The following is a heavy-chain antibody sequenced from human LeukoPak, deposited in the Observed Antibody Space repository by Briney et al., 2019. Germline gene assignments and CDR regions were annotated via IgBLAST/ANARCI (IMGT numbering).Heavy chain of an antibody. J-gene: IGHJ4*02. Sequence: GGSLRLSCAAAGFTFMNAWMSWVRQAPGKGLDWVGRIKSKGDGETTDYAAPVKGRFTISRDDSKATLYLQMNSLKTEDTAFYYCIVSSSGIGGGFWRQGTLVTVSS. V-gene: IGHV3-15*01. D-gene: IGHD3-16*01. CDR3: IVSSSGIGGGF. CDR2: IKSKGDGETT. CDR1: GFTFMNAW.